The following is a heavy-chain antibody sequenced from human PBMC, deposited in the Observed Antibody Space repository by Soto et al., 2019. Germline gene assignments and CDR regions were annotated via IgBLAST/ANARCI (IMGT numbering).Heavy chain of an antibody. CDR3: ARDRIPSEGPDGGGENYYYGMDV. Sequence: QVQLVQSGAEVKKPGASVKVSCKASGYTFTGYYMHWVRQAPGQGLEWMGWINPNSGGTNYAQKFQGRVTMTRDTSISTAYMELSRLRSDDTAVYYCARDRIPSEGPDGGGENYYYGMDVWGQGTTVTVSS. D-gene: IGHD3-16*01. V-gene: IGHV1-2*02. CDR1: GYTFTGYY. CDR2: INPNSGGT. J-gene: IGHJ6*02.